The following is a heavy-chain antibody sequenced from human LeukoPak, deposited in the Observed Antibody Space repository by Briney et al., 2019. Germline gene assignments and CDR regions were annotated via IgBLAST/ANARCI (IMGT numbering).Heavy chain of an antibody. Sequence: PGGSLRLSCAASGFTFSSYSMNWVRQAPGKGLEWVSSISSSSSYIYYAGSVKGRFTISRDNAKNSLYLQMNSLRAEDTAVYYCARVWFGELSHWFDPWGQGTLVTVSS. D-gene: IGHD3-10*01. J-gene: IGHJ5*02. CDR2: ISSSSSYI. CDR3: ARVWFGELSHWFDP. V-gene: IGHV3-21*01. CDR1: GFTFSSYS.